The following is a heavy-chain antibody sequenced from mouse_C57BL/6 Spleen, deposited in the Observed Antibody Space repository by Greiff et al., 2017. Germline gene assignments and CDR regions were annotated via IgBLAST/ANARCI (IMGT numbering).Heavy chain of an antibody. D-gene: IGHD1-1*01. V-gene: IGHV1-82*01. CDR2: IYPGDGDT. CDR3: ARITTVVARMDY. Sequence: QVQLKQSGPELVKPGASVKISCKASGYAFSSSWMNWVKQRPGKGLEWIGRIYPGDGDTNYNGKFKGKATLTADKSSSTAYMQLSSLTSEDSAVYFCARITTVVARMDYWGQGTSVTVSS. J-gene: IGHJ4*01. CDR1: GYAFSSSW.